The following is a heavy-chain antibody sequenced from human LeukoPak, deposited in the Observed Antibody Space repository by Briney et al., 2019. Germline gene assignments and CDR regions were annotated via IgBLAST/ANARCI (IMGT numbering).Heavy chain of an antibody. CDR1: GFTFSSYS. D-gene: IGHD4-17*01. V-gene: IGHV3-21*01. CDR2: ISSSSSYI. J-gene: IGHJ4*02. Sequence: GGSLRLSCAASGFTFSSYSMNWVRQAPGKGLEWVSSISSSSSYIYYADSVKGRFSISRDNAKNSLYLQMNSLRAEDTAVYYCARSFNPGYGDSLWGQGTLVTVSS. CDR3: ARSFNPGYGDSL.